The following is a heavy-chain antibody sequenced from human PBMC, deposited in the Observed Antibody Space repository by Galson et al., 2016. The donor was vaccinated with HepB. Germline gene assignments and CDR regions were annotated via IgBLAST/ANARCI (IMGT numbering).Heavy chain of an antibody. CDR2: INPNSGGT. CDR3: VREYKGEVTTSGRRLRQFDP. J-gene: IGHJ5*02. D-gene: IGHD1-1*01. CDR1: GYTFTSYG. V-gene: IGHV1-2*02. Sequence: SVKVSCKASGYTFTSYGISWVRQAPGQGLDWMGWINPNSGGTRYAQKFQGRVTLTRDMSTSTAYMEVSNLQSDDTAFYYCVREYKGEVTTSGRRLRQFDPWGQGTLVTVSS.